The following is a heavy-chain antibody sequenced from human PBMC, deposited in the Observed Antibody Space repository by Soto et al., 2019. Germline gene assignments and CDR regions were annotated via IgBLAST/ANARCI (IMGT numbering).Heavy chain of an antibody. Sequence: SETLSLTCTVSGGSISSYYWSWIRQPPGKGLEWIGYIYYSGSTNYNPSLKSRVTISVDTSKNQFSLKLSSVTAADTAVYYCARDGGWNEDYYYYYGMDVWGQGTKVTVSS. V-gene: IGHV4-59*01. J-gene: IGHJ6*02. CDR2: IYYSGST. CDR1: GGSISSYY. CDR3: ARDGGWNEDYYYYYGMDV. D-gene: IGHD1-1*01.